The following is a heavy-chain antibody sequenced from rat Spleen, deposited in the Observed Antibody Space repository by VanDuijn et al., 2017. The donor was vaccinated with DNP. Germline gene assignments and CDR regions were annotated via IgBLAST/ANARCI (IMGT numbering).Heavy chain of an antibody. V-gene: IGHV5-27*01. CDR2: ISPSGGST. CDR3: TRDQPYYGYNRYYFDY. CDR1: GFTFSNYD. D-gene: IGHD1-9*01. J-gene: IGHJ2*01. Sequence: EVQLVESGGGLVQPGRSLKLSCAASGFTFSNYDMAWVRQAPTKGLEWVASISPSGGSTYYRDSVKGRFTVSRDNAKSTLYLQMNSLRSEDTATYYCTRDQPYYGYNRYYFDYWGQGVMVTVSS.